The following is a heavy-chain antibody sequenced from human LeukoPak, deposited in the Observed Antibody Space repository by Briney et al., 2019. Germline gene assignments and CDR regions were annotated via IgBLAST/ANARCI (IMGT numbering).Heavy chain of an antibody. CDR1: GYTFTSYG. D-gene: IGHD1-26*01. V-gene: IGHV1-46*01. CDR2: INPSGSST. J-gene: IGHJ4*02. Sequence: ASVKVSCKASGYTFTSYGISWVRQAPGQGLEWMGIINPSGSSTSYARKFQGRVTMTRDTSTSTVYMELSSLRSDDTAVYYCARDGATTSNLVYFDYWGQGTLVTVSS. CDR3: ARDGATTSNLVYFDY.